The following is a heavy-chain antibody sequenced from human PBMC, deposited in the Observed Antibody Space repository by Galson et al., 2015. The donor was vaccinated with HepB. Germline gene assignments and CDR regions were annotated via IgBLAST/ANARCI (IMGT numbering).Heavy chain of an antibody. J-gene: IGHJ4*02. CDR2: ISSSSSYI. CDR1: GFTFSSNS. D-gene: IGHD3-22*01. V-gene: IGHV3-21*01. CDR3: AREPTYYYDTY. Sequence: SLRLCCAASGFTFSSNSMNWVRQAPGKGLEWVSSISSSSSYIYYADSVKGRFTISRDNAKNSLYLQMNSLRAEDTAVYYCAREPTYYYDTYWGQGTLVTVSS.